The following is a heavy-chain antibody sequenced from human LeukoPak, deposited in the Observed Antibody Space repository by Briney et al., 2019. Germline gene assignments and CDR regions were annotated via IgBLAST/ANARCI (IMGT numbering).Heavy chain of an antibody. CDR3: ARGPMFFGVAYCDY. CDR1: DGSISSYY. V-gene: IGHV4-4*07. Sequence: SETLSLTCTVSDGSISSYYWSWIRQPPGKRLEWIGRIYTSGSTNYNPSLKSRVTMSVDTSKNQFSLKLSSVTAADTAVYYCARGPMFFGVAYCDYWGQGTLVTVSS. CDR2: IYTSGST. J-gene: IGHJ4*02. D-gene: IGHD3-3*01.